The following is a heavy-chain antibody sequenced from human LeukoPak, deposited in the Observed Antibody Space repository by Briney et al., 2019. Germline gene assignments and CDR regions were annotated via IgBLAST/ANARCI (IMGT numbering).Heavy chain of an antibody. Sequence: PGGSLRLSCARSGFTFRKAWMSGVRPAPGEGLEWVGRIKSKTDGGTTDYAAPVKGRFTISRDDSKNTLYMQMNSLKTEDTAVYHCTTDSPAKYGYGFLFDYWGQGTLVTVSS. CDR3: TTDSPAKYGYGFLFDY. V-gene: IGHV3-15*01. CDR1: GFTFRKAW. J-gene: IGHJ4*02. D-gene: IGHD5-18*01. CDR2: IKSKTDGGTT.